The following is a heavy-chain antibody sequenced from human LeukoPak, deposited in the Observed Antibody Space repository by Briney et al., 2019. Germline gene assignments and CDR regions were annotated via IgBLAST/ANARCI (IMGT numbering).Heavy chain of an antibody. D-gene: IGHD5-18*01. CDR3: AKDLGYSYGSYFDY. J-gene: IGHJ4*02. CDR2: ICGSGGST. Sequence: PGGALRLSCAASGFTFSSYAMSLVRQAPGKGLEWVSAICGSGGSTYYADSVKGRFTISRGNSKNTLYLQMNSLRAEDTAVYYCAKDLGYSYGSYFDYWGQGTLVTVSS. V-gene: IGHV3-23*01. CDR1: GFTFSSYA.